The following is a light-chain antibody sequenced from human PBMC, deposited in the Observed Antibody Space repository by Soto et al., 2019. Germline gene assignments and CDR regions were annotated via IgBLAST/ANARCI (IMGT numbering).Light chain of an antibody. J-gene: IGKJ1*01. CDR3: QQRSNWPRT. V-gene: IGKV3-11*01. CDR2: DSS. CDR1: QSVSIY. Sequence: EIVLTQSPATLSLSPGERATLSCSASQSVSIYLAWYQQKPGQAPRLLIYDSSNRAAGIPARFSGSGSGTDFTLTISSLEPEDFAVYYCQQRSNWPRTFGQGTKVEIK.